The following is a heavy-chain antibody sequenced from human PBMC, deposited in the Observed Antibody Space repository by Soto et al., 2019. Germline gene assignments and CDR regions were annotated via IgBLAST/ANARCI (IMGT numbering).Heavy chain of an antibody. D-gene: IGHD1-7*01. V-gene: IGHV4-30-4*01. CDR1: GGSIGSRDYY. CDR3: ANLGAAAGTHQLNWFDP. Sequence: KASETLSLTCTVSGGSIGSRDYYWSWIRQPPGKGLEWIGYIYYSGSTYYNPSLKSRVTISIDTSKNQFSLKLSSVTAADTAVYYCANLGAAAGTHQLNWFDPWGQGTLVTVSS. J-gene: IGHJ5*02. CDR2: IYYSGST.